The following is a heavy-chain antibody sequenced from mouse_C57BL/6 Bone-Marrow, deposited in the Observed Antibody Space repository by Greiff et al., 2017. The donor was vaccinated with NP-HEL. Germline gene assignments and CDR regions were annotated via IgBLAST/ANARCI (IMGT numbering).Heavy chain of an antibody. V-gene: IGHV1-81*01. Sequence: QVQLQQSGAELARPGASVKLSCKASGYTFTSYGISWVKQRTGQGLEWIGEIYPRSGNTYYNEKFKGKATLTADKSSSTAYMELRSLTSEDSAVYFCAREDYDMYCWFAYWGQGTLVTVSA. CDR3: AREDYDMYCWFAY. D-gene: IGHD2-4*01. CDR2: IYPRSGNT. CDR1: GYTFTSYG. J-gene: IGHJ3*01.